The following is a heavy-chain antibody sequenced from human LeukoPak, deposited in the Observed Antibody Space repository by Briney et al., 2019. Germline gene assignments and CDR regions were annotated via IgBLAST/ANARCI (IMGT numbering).Heavy chain of an antibody. CDR1: GFTFSSYS. J-gene: IGHJ4*02. D-gene: IGHD4-17*01. Sequence: GGSLRLSCAASGFTFSSYSMNWVRQAPGKGLEWVSSISSSSSYIYYADSVKGRFTIFRDDSKNTLYLQMNSLRADDTAVYYCAKMGTMTTQSTHLDYWGQGTLVTVSS. CDR3: AKMGTMTTQSTHLDY. V-gene: IGHV3-21*04. CDR2: ISSSSSYI.